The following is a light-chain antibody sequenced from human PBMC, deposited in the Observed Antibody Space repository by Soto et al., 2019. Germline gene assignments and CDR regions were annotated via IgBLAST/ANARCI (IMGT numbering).Light chain of an antibody. J-gene: IGLJ2*01. CDR2: EVS. Sequence: QSALTQPASVSGSPGQSITISCTGTSSDVGGYNYVSWYQQHPGKAPKLMIYEVSNRPSGVSNRFSGSKSGNTASLTISGLQAEDEADYHCCSYAGFSTFVVFGGGTKVTVL. V-gene: IGLV2-23*02. CDR3: CSYAGFSTFVV. CDR1: SSDVGGYNY.